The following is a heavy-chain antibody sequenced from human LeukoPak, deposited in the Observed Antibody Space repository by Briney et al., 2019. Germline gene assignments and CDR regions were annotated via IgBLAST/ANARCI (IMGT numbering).Heavy chain of an antibody. V-gene: IGHV3-66*01. D-gene: IGHD2-8*01. J-gene: IGHJ4*02. Sequence: GGSLRLSCAASGFTVSSNYMSWVRQAPGKGLEWVSVIYSGGTTYYADSVKGRFTISRDNSKNTLYLQMNSLRAEDTAVYYCASSCANGVCYLYFDYWGQGTLVTVSS. CDR2: IYSGGTT. CDR3: ASSCANGVCYLYFDY. CDR1: GFTVSSNY.